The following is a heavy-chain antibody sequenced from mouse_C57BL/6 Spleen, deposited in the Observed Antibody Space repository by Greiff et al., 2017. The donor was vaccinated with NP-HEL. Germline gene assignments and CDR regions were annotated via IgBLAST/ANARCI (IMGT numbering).Heavy chain of an antibody. Sequence: VQLQQSGPELVKPGASVKISCKASGYAFSSSWMNWVKQRPGKGLEWIGRIYPGDGDTNYNGKFKGKATLTADKSSSTAYMQLSSLTSEDSAVYFCAPEFITTVVATRQRYYFDYWGQGTTLTVSS. D-gene: IGHD1-1*01. J-gene: IGHJ2*01. CDR1: GYAFSSSW. V-gene: IGHV1-82*01. CDR2: IYPGDGDT. CDR3: APEFITTVVATRQRYYFDY.